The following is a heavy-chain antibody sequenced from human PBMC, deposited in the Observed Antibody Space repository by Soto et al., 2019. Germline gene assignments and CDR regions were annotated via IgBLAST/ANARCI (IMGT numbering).Heavy chain of an antibody. CDR1: GGSISSYY. CDR2: IYYSGST. V-gene: IGHV4-59*01. J-gene: IGHJ4*02. D-gene: IGHD5-18*01. Sequence: SETLSLTCTVSGGSISSYYWSLIRQPPGKGLEWIGYIYYSGSTNYNPSLKSRVTISVDTSKNQFSLKLSSVTAADTAVYYCAREINSYGPCFDYWGQGTLVTVSS. CDR3: AREINSYGPCFDY.